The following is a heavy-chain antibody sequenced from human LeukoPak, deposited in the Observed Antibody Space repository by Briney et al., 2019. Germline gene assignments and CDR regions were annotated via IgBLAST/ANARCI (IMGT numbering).Heavy chain of an antibody. CDR1: GVSITSALYS. J-gene: IGHJ4*02. Sequence: SETLSLTCAVSGVSITSALYSWSWIRQPPGKGLEWIGYIYHTGSTTYNPSLKSRVTISVDTSKNQFSLKLSSVTAADTAVYYCARGRRTLGFDYWGQGTLVIVSS. CDR3: ARGRRTLGFDY. V-gene: IGHV4-30-4*07. D-gene: IGHD6-13*01. CDR2: IYHTGST.